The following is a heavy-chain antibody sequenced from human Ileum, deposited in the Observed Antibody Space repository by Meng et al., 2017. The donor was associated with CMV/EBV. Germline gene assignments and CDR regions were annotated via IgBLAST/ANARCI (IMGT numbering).Heavy chain of an antibody. Sequence: GESLKISCAASGFSVTSNYMTWVRQAPGKGLECVSFIRNDGSTTYTASVQGRFPISSDSSNNTAYIQMNSLRAEDTALYFCAGACIQFNNCYLDSWGQGTQVTVSS. CDR1: GFSVTSNY. V-gene: IGHV3-53*01. D-gene: IGHD1-20*01. CDR3: AGACIQFNNCYLDS. CDR2: IRNDGST. J-gene: IGHJ4*02.